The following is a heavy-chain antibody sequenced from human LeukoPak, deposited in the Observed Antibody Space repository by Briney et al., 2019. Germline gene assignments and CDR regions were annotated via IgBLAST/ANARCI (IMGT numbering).Heavy chain of an antibody. J-gene: IGHJ3*02. CDR1: GGSITPYY. CDR2: IAYSGST. D-gene: IGHD3-10*01. Sequence: SETLSLTCAVSGGSITPYYWSWVQQPPGKGLEWIGYIAYSGSTKYNPSLQSRVTISVDTSNNQFSLNLSSATAADTAVYYCARYYYASGTKAFDIWGQGTMVTVSS. CDR3: ARYYYASGTKAFDI. V-gene: IGHV4-59*01.